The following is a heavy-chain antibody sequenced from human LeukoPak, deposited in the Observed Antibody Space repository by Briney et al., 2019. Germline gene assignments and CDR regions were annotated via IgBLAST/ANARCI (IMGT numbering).Heavy chain of an antibody. D-gene: IGHD6-13*01. Sequence: SETLSLTCSVSGGSISSYYWSWVRQPAGKGLEWIGRIYSSVSTNYNPSLNSRVTMSVDTSNNQFSLRLTSVTAADTAVYYCARGTTAAAGIFDCWGQGTLVTVSS. CDR2: IYSSVST. V-gene: IGHV4-4*07. J-gene: IGHJ4*02. CDR1: GGSISSYY. CDR3: ARGTTAAAGIFDC.